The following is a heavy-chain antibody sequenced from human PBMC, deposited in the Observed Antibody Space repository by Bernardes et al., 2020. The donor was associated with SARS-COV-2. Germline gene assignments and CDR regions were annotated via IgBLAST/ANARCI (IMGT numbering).Heavy chain of an antibody. D-gene: IGHD5-12*01. CDR3: ARGTRWLHLDY. CDR2: IYYSGST. CDR1: GGSISSGGYY. J-gene: IGHJ4*02. Sequence: SETLSLTCTVSGGSISSGGYYWSWIRQHPGKGLEWIGYIYYSGSTYYNPSLKSRVTISVDTSKNQFSLKLSSVTAADTAVYYCARGTRWLHLDYWGQGTLVTVSS. V-gene: IGHV4-31*03.